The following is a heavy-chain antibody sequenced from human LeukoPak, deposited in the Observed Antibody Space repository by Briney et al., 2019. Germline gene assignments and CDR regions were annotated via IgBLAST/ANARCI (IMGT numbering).Heavy chain of an antibody. CDR1: GFTVSSNY. V-gene: IGHV3-53*01. CDR3: ARGTWHYPFDY. J-gene: IGHJ4*02. D-gene: IGHD1-7*01. CDR2: IYSSDST. Sequence: GGSLRLSCAASGFTVSSNYMSWVRQAPGKGLEWVSVIYSSDSTYYADSVKGRCTISRDNSKNTLYLQMNSLRAEDTAVYYCARGTWHYPFDYWGQGTLVTVSS.